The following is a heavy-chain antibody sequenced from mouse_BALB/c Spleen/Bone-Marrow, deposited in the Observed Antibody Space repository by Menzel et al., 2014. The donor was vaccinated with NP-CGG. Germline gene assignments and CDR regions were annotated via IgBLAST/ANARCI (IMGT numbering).Heavy chain of an antibody. J-gene: IGHJ2*01. V-gene: IGHV5-6-2*01. CDR1: GFTFSSYY. CDR3: ARRGWDGYFDY. D-gene: IGHD4-1*01. Sequence: DVKLVESGGGLVKLGGSLKLSCAASGFTFSSYYMSWVRRTPEKRLELVAAINSNGGSTYYPDTVKGRFTISRDNARNTLYLQMSSLKSEDTALYYCARRGWDGYFDYWGQGTTLTVSS. CDR2: INSNGGST.